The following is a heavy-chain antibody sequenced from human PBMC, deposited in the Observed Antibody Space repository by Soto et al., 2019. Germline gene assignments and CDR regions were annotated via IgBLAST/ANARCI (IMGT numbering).Heavy chain of an antibody. V-gene: IGHV3-23*01. CDR1: GFTFGSYA. D-gene: IGHD5-12*01. Sequence: EVQLLESGGGWVQPGGALRLSCAASGFTFGSYAMSWVRQAPGKGLEWVSAISGSGGSTYYADSVKGRFTISRDNSKNTLYLQMNSLRAEDTAVYYCAKATYWLRFDYFDYWGQGTLVTVSS. CDR2: ISGSGGST. J-gene: IGHJ4*02. CDR3: AKATYWLRFDYFDY.